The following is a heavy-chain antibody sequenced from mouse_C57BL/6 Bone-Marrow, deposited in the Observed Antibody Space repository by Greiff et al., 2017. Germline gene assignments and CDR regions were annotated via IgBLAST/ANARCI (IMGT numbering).Heavy chain of an antibody. J-gene: IGHJ2*01. V-gene: IGHV1-64*01. CDR3: ARWIRRGFDY. CDR2: INPNSGST. CDR1: GYTFTSYW. D-gene: IGHD2-2*01. Sequence: QVQLQQPGAELVKPGASVKLSCKASGYTFTSYWMHWVKQRPGQGLEWIGMINPNSGSTNYNEKFKSKATLTVDKSSSTAYMQISSLTSEDSAVYYCARWIRRGFDYWGQGTTLTVSS.